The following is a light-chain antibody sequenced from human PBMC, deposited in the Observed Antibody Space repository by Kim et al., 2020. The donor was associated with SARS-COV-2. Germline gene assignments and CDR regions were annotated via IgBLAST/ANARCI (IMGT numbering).Light chain of an antibody. CDR1: QSVTSSY. CDR3: QQYGSSPQA. CDR2: GAS. J-gene: IGKJ1*01. V-gene: IGKV3-20*01. Sequence: DIVLTQSPGTLSLSPGERAPLSCRDSQSVTSSYLAWYQQKPGQAPRLLINGASSKATGIPDRFNGSGSGTDFTLTISRLEPEDFAVYYWQQYGSSPQAFDKGTKVEIK.